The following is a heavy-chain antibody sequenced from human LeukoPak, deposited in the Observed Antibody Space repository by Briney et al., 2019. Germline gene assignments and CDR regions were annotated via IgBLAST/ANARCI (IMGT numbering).Heavy chain of an antibody. CDR3: AKQLGIAAAGTSDY. Sequence: GGSLRLSCAASGFTVSSKYMTWVRQAPGRGLEWVSVMLSAGNTYYADSVKGRFTISRDNSKNTLYLQMNSLRAEDTAVYYCAKQLGIAAAGTSDYWGQGTLVTVSS. CDR1: GFTVSSKY. V-gene: IGHV3-66*04. J-gene: IGHJ4*02. CDR2: MLSAGNT. D-gene: IGHD6-13*01.